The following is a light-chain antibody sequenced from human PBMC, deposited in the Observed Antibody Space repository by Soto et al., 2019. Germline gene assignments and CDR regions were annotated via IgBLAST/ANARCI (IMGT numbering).Light chain of an antibody. CDR3: QQYDTLPRT. CDR2: GAS. CDR1: QTVRSSY. J-gene: IGKJ1*01. Sequence: EIVLTQSPGTLSLSPGDGATLSCRASQTVRSSYLAWYQKKPGQAPRLLLYGASRRASGIPDRFSGSESGKDTTITISTQEPENSAVYYYQQYDTLPRTFVQGTKVEI. V-gene: IGKV3-20*01.